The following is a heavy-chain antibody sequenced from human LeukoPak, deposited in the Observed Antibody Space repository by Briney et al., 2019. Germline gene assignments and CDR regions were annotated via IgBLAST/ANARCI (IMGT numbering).Heavy chain of an antibody. J-gene: IGHJ4*02. CDR2: INAGNGNT. CDR1: GYTFTSYA. CDR3: ARENFMVRGVIVNAPLRY. D-gene: IGHD3-10*01. V-gene: IGHV1-3*01. Sequence: ASVKVSCKASGYTFTSYAMHWVRQAPGQRLEWMGWINAGNGNTKYSQKFQGRVTITRDTSASTAYMELSSLRSEDTAVYYCARENFMVRGVIVNAPLRYWGQGTLVTVSS.